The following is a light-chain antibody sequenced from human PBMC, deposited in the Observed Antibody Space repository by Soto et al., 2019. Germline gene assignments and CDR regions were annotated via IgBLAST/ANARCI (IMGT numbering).Light chain of an antibody. V-gene: IGLV1-51*01. Sequence: QSVLTQPPSVSAAPRQKVTISCSGSSSNIGNYYVSWYQQFPGTAPKLLIYEHNKRPSGIPDRFSGSTSGTSATLGITGLQTGDEGDYYCATWDSNLRAVVFGGGTKLTVL. CDR1: SSNIGNYY. CDR2: EHN. CDR3: ATWDSNLRAVV. J-gene: IGLJ2*01.